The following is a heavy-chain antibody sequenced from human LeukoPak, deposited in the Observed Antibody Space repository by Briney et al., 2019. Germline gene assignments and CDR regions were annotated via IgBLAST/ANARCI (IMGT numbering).Heavy chain of an antibody. V-gene: IGHV3-30-3*01. J-gene: IGHJ5*02. CDR2: ISFDRSNK. Sequence: GGSLRLSCAASGFTFSSYTIHWVRQPPGKGLEWVAVISFDRSNKYYADSVKGRFTISRDNSKNTLYLQMNSLRAEDTAVYYCAREELGSSLGFDPWGQGTLVTVSS. CDR3: AREELGSSLGFDP. D-gene: IGHD3-16*01. CDR1: GFTFSSYT.